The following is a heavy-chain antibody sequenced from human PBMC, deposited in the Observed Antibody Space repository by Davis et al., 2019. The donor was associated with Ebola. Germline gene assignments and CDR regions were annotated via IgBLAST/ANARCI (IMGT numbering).Heavy chain of an antibody. Sequence: GESLKISCAASGFTFSSYWMSWVRQAPGKGLEWVANIKQDGSEKYYVDPVKGRFTISRDNAKNSLYLQMNSLRAEDTAVYYCARDRARIFDYWGQGILVTVSS. CDR3: ARDRARIFDY. J-gene: IGHJ4*02. CDR2: IKQDGSEK. CDR1: GFTFSSYW. V-gene: IGHV3-7*01. D-gene: IGHD2/OR15-2a*01.